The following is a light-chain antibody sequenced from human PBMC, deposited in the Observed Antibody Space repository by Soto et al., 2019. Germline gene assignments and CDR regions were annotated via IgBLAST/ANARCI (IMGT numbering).Light chain of an antibody. Sequence: QSVLTQPPSASGSPGQSVTISCTGTSSDVGGYNYVSWYQQHPGKAPKLMISEVSKRPSGVTDRFSGSKSGNTSSLTVYVLHDEDEDDYCCTSSAGNKNLVFGRGTKLTVL. CDR3: TSSAGNKNLV. CDR2: EVS. J-gene: IGLJ2*01. V-gene: IGLV2-8*01. CDR1: SSDVGGYNY.